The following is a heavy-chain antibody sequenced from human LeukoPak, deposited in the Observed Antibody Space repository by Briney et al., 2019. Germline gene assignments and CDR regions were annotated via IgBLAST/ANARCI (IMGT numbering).Heavy chain of an antibody. D-gene: IGHD1-26*01. Sequence: GGSLSLSCVASGFTFSDHSMMWVRQAPGKGLEWVAVISYDGSNKYYADSVKGRFTISRDNSKNTLYLQMNSLRAEDTAVYYCARVGVGEWELGGYYFDYWGQGTLVTVSS. CDR3: ARVGVGEWELGGYYFDY. CDR1: GFTFSDHS. V-gene: IGHV3-30-3*01. J-gene: IGHJ4*02. CDR2: ISYDGSNK.